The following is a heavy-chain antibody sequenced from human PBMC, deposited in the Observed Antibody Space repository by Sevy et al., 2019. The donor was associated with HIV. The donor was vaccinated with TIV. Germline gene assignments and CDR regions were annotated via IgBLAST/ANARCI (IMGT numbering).Heavy chain of an antibody. Sequence: GGSLRLSCAASGFTFSSYAMSWVRQAPGKGLEWVSSISGPGGTTYYADSVKGRFTVSRDNSKNTLYLQMNSLRGDDSALYYCAKGDEPATDYGDYGSNAFDIWGQGTMVTVSS. V-gene: IGHV3-23*01. CDR3: AKGDEPATDYGDYGSNAFDI. CDR1: GFTFSSYA. CDR2: ISGPGGTT. J-gene: IGHJ3*02. D-gene: IGHD4-17*01.